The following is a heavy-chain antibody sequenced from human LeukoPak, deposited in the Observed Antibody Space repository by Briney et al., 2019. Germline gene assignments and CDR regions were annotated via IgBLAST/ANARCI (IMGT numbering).Heavy chain of an antibody. CDR2: IKAVGGVT. V-gene: IGHV3-43*02. J-gene: IGHJ6*02. CDR3: ATWAFYLNLDV. D-gene: IGHD2/OR15-2a*01. Sequence: GGALRVSCAPSLFTICPYVIYSVRQGPEGGLEWVSVIKAVGGVTFSAQSLRGPFTPSRDNSKKSLYLQMNRLTRQSTGLYFTATWAFYLNLDVWGQGTTVIVSS. CDR1: LFTICPYV.